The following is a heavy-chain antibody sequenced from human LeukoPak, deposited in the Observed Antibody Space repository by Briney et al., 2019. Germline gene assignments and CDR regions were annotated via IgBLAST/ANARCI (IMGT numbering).Heavy chain of an antibody. CDR2: IHPEDSYT. J-gene: IGHJ4*02. CDR1: GYSFTSYW. CDR3: ARYSSRWWGDY. V-gene: IGHV5-10-1*01. Sequence: KHGESLKISCKGSGYSFTSYWISWVRQMPGKGLEWVGTIHPEDSYTDYSPSFQGHVTISADKSISTVYLRWSGLKASDNAMYYCARYSSRWWGDYWGQGTLVTVSS. D-gene: IGHD6-19*01.